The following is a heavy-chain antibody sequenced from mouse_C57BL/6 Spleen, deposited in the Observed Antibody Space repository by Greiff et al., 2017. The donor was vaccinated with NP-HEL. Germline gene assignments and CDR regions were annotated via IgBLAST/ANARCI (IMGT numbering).Heavy chain of an antibody. CDR3: ARDFDV. V-gene: IGHV3-6*01. Sequence: EVQLQESGPGLVKPSQSLSLTCSVTGYSITSGYFWNWIRQFPGNQLEWMGYISYDGSNNYNPSLKNRISITRDTSKNQFFLKLNSVTTEDTATYYCARDFDVWGTGTTVTVSS. CDR2: ISYDGSN. CDR1: GYSITSGYF. J-gene: IGHJ1*03.